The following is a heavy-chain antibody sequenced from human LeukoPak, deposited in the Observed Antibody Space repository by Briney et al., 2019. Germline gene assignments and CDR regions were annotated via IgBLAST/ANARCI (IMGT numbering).Heavy chain of an antibody. Sequence: GGSLRLSRAASGFTFSSYWMSWVRQAPGKGLEWVANIKQDGSEKYYVDSVKGRFTISRDNAKNSLYLQMNSLRAEDTAVYYCARDLMVRGRSQKRGMDVRGKGTTVTVSS. CDR3: ARDLMVRGRSQKRGMDV. J-gene: IGHJ6*04. CDR2: IKQDGSEK. CDR1: GFTFSSYW. V-gene: IGHV3-7*03. D-gene: IGHD3-10*01.